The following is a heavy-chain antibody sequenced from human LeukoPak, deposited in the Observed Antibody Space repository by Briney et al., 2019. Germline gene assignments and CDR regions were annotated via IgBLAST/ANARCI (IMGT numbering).Heavy chain of an antibody. D-gene: IGHD3-10*01. J-gene: IGHJ4*02. Sequence: SETLSLTCTVSGGSISSYYWSWIRQPPGKGLEWIGYIYHSGITTYSPSLKSRVTMSVDTSKNQFSLKLTSVTAVDTAVYYCARGKEVITMLRGLKPGYYFDYWGQGTLVTVSS. CDR1: GGSISSYY. V-gene: IGHV4-59*01. CDR2: IYHSGIT. CDR3: ARGKEVITMLRGLKPGYYFDY.